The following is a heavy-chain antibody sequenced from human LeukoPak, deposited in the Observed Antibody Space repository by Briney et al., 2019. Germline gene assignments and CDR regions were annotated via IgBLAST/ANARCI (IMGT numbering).Heavy chain of an antibody. J-gene: IGHJ4*02. CDR3: AKEAGSVYFYESSGYFDY. D-gene: IGHD3-22*01. CDR2: ISGSGGST. CDR1: GFTFSSYA. Sequence: GGSLRLSCAASGFTFSSYAMSWVRQAPGKGLEWVSAISGSGGSTYYADSVKGRFTISRDNSKNTLYLQMNSLRVEDTAVYYCAKEAGSVYFYESSGYFDYWGQGTLVTVSS. V-gene: IGHV3-23*01.